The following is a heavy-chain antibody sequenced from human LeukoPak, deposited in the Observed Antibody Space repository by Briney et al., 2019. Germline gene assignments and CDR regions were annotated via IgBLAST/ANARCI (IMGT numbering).Heavy chain of an antibody. CDR1: SGSTSSGSYY. CDR2: INHSGGT. J-gene: IGHJ4*02. D-gene: IGHD3-10*01. V-gene: IGHV4-39*07. CDR3: ARGVDYYGV. Sequence: TSETLSLTCTVSSGSTSSGSYYWNWIRQPPVKGLEWIGEINHSGGTNYNPSLKSRVTISVDTSKKQFSLKLSSVTAADTAVYYCARGVDYYGVWGQGTLVTVSS.